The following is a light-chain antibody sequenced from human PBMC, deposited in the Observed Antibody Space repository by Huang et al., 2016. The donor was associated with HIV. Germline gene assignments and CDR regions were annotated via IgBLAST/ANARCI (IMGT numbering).Light chain of an antibody. J-gene: IGKJ2*01. CDR3: QQSVKTPRT. CDR1: QNINKY. CDR2: CAS. V-gene: IGKV1-39*01. Sequence: DIQITQSPSSLSASVGDRVTITCRASQNINKYLNLYQQQPGKAPKLLISCASTWQSGVPSSFSGSGSGTDFTLTISSLQPEDSAVYFCQQSVKTPRTFGQGTKLEI.